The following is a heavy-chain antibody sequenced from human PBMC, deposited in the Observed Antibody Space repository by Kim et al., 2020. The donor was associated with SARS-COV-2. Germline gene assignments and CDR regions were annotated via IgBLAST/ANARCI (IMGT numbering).Heavy chain of an antibody. CDR1: GGSISRSSYY. Sequence: SETLSLTCTVSGGSISRSSYYWGWILQPPGKGLEWIGSIYYGGSTNYNPSLKSRLTLSVDTSKNQFSLKLTSVTAADTAVYYCARTHNWFDPWGQGTLVTVSS. J-gene: IGHJ5*02. CDR3: ARTHNWFDP. CDR2: IYYGGST. V-gene: IGHV4-39*01.